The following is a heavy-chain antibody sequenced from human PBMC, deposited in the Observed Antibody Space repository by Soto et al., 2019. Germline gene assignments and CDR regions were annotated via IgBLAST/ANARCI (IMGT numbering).Heavy chain of an antibody. Sequence: QVQLVESGGGVVQPGRSLRLSCAASGFTFSSYAMHWVRQAPGKGLEWVAVISYDGSNKYYADSVKGRFTISRDNAKNALYLQMNSLRAEDTALYYCASRNQGWGLTYYFDYWGQGTLVIFAS. D-gene: IGHD1-26*01. CDR2: ISYDGSNK. CDR3: ASRNQGWGLTYYFDY. J-gene: IGHJ4*02. CDR1: GFTFSSYA. V-gene: IGHV3-30-3*01.